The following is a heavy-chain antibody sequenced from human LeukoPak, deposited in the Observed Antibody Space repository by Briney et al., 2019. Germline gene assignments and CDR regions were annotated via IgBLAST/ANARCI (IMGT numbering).Heavy chain of an antibody. J-gene: IGHJ4*02. V-gene: IGHV1-46*03. Sequence: HRASVRVSCKAPGYTFTSYYMHWVRQAPGQGLEWMGIINPSGGGTSYAQKFQGRVTLTRDTSTSTVYMELSGLRSEDTAVYYCAAGYNYGGYQFDYWGQGTLVTVSS. CDR3: AAGYNYGGYQFDY. CDR1: GYTFTSYY. D-gene: IGHD5-18*01. CDR2: INPSGGGT.